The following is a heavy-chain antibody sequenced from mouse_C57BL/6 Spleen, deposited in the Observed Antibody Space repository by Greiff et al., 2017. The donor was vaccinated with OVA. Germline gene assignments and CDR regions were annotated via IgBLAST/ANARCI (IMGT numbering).Heavy chain of an antibody. CDR3: ARSYYYGSNYFDY. V-gene: IGHV1-61*01. CDR2: IYPSDSET. J-gene: IGHJ2*01. D-gene: IGHD1-1*01. Sequence: QVQLQQPGAELVRPGSSVKLSCKASGYTFTSYWMDWVKQRPGQGLEWIGNIYPSDSETHCNQKFKDKATLTVDKSSSTAYMQLSSLTSEDSAVYYCARSYYYGSNYFDYWGQGTTLTVSS. CDR1: GYTFTSYW.